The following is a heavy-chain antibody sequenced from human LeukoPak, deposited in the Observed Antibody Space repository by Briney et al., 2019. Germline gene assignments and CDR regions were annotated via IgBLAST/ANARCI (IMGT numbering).Heavy chain of an antibody. CDR2: IRYDGSDK. D-gene: IGHD3-16*01. CDR3: AKDLLGDYVWGTYRAIDH. Sequence: GGSLRLSCVASGFTLSRYGMNWVRQVPGKGLEWVAFIRYDGSDKFFADSVKGRFTISRDNSKNTLFLQMNSLRLEDTAVYHCAKDLLGDYVWGTYRAIDHWGQGTLVTVSS. CDR1: GFTLSRYG. J-gene: IGHJ4*02. V-gene: IGHV3-30*02.